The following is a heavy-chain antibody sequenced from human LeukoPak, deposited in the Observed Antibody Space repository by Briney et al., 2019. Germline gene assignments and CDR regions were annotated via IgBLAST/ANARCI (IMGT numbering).Heavy chain of an antibody. J-gene: IGHJ4*02. CDR2: ISTYNPNT. CDR1: GYSFTAYV. V-gene: IGHV1-18*01. CDR3: VRSPARGYDILTNYNDY. Sequence: ASVKVSCKASGYSFTAYVISWVRQAPGQGLEWMGWISTYNPNTNYAQKFQGRVTMTTDTSTSTVYMELRSLRSDDTAVYYCVRSPARGYDILTNYNDYWGQGTLVTVSS. D-gene: IGHD3-9*01.